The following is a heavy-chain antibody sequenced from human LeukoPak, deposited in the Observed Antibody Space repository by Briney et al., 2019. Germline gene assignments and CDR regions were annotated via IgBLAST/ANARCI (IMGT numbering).Heavy chain of an antibody. J-gene: IGHJ6*02. Sequence: GGSLRPSCAASGFTFSSYEMNWVRQAPGKGLEWVSYISGSGGTIYYADSVKGRFTISRDNAKNSLYLQLNSLRAEDTAVYYCARTSAVVIGVTYYYYGMDVWGPGTTVTVSS. CDR1: GFTFSSYE. CDR3: ARTSAVVIGVTYYYYGMDV. D-gene: IGHD3-22*01. V-gene: IGHV3-48*03. CDR2: ISGSGGTI.